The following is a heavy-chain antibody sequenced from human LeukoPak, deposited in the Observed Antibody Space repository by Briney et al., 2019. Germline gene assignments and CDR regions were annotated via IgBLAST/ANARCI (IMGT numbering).Heavy chain of an antibody. CDR3: ARVEDYYYDSSIDNFDY. V-gene: IGHV3-74*01. D-gene: IGHD3-22*01. Sequence: GGSLRLSCAASGFTFSRYWMHWVRQAPGKGLVWVSRINSDGSSTSYGDSVKGRFTISRDNAKNTLYLQMNSLRAEDTAVYYCARVEDYYYDSSIDNFDYWGQGTLVTVSS. CDR2: INSDGSST. CDR1: GFTFSRYW. J-gene: IGHJ4*02.